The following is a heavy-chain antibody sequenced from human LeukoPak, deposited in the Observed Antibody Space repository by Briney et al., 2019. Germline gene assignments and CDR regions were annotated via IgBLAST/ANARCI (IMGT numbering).Heavy chain of an antibody. CDR3: AREVIDTISLGWHLDL. CDR1: GFTFSTSD. Sequence: PGGSLRLSCAASGFTFSTSDMHGVRQPTGKGLEWVSAIGRGGDTYYRDSVKGRFTISREKDRSSLYLHLNSLRPEDTAVYYCAREVIDTISLGWHLDLWGRGTLVTVSS. J-gene: IGHJ2*01. D-gene: IGHD2-21*01. CDR2: IGRGGDT. V-gene: IGHV3-13*01.